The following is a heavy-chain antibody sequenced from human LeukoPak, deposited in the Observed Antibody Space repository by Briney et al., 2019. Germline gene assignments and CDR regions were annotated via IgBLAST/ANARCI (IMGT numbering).Heavy chain of an antibody. J-gene: IGHJ4*02. V-gene: IGHV1-69*04. CDR2: IIPILGIA. D-gene: IGHD6-19*01. CDR3: ARDIAVAGTDYFDY. CDR1: GGTFSSYA. Sequence: GASVKVSCKASGGTFSSYAISWVRQAPGQGREWMGRIIPILGIANYAQKFQGRVTITAAKSTSTAYMEMSSLRSEDTAVYYCARDIAVAGTDYFDYWGQGTLVTVSS.